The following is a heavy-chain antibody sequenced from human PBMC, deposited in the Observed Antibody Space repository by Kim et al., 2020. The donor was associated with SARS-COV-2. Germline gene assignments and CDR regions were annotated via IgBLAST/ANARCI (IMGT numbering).Heavy chain of an antibody. CDR2: IKQDGSEK. D-gene: IGHD3-22*01. CDR1: GFTFSSYW. V-gene: IGHV3-7*01. Sequence: GGSLRLSCAASGFTFSSYWMSWVRQAPGKGLEWVANIKQDGSEKYYVDSVKGRFTISRDNAKNSLYLQMNSLRAEDTAVYYCARVQGTMIVQEDRAFDIWGQGTMVTVSS. CDR3: ARVQGTMIVQEDRAFDI. J-gene: IGHJ3*02.